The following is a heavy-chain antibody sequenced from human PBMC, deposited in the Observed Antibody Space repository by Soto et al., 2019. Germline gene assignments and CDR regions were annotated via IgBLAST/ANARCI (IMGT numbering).Heavy chain of an antibody. CDR1: GFTFSSYG. Sequence: GGSLRLSCAASGFTFSSYGMHWVRQAPGKGLEWVAVIWYDGSNKYYADSVKGRFTISRDNSKNTLYLQMNSLRAEDTAVYYCASKVHYGSGSYPLPMGYYYGMDVWGQGTTVTVSS. D-gene: IGHD3-10*01. CDR2: IWYDGSNK. J-gene: IGHJ6*02. V-gene: IGHV3-33*01. CDR3: ASKVHYGSGSYPLPMGYYYGMDV.